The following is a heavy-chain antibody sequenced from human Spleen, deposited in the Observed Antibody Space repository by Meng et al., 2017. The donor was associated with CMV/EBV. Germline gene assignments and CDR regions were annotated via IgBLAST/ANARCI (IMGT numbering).Heavy chain of an antibody. CDR1: GDSFSTFY. Sequence: GSLRLSCTVSGDSFSTFYWSWIRQPPGKGLEWIGYIDYRGSANYNPSLKSRVTISVDTSKNQFSLKLSSVTAADTAVYYCARDQGSLQYWGRGTLVTVSS. J-gene: IGHJ1*01. V-gene: IGHV4-59*01. CDR2: IDYRGSA. CDR3: ARDQGSLQY.